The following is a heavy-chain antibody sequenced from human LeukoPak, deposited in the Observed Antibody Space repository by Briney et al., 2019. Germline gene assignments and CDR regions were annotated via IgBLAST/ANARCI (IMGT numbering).Heavy chain of an antibody. CDR1: GFSFSSYS. CDR3: ARDHRDAFDY. J-gene: IGHJ4*02. CDR2: ISSSKSYI. D-gene: IGHD1-14*01. V-gene: IGHV3-21*01. Sequence: GGSLRLSCAASGFSFSSYSMNWVRQAPGKGLEWVSSISSSKSYIFYADSVKGRFTISRDNAKNSLYLQMNSLRAEDTAVYYCARDHRDAFDYWGQGTLVTVSS.